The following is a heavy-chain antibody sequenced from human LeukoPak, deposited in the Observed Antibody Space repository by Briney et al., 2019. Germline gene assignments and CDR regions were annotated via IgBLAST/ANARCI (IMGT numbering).Heavy chain of an antibody. CDR1: GGSISSSSYY. V-gene: IGHV4-39*01. J-gene: IGHJ1*01. CDR3: ARLGYSSGWEYFQY. D-gene: IGHD6-19*01. Sequence: SETLSLTCTVSGGSISSSSYYWGWIRQPPGKGLEWIGSIYYSGSTYYNPSLKSRVTISVDTSKNQFSLKLSSVTAADTAVYYCARLGYSSGWEYFQYWGQGTLVTVSS. CDR2: IYYSGST.